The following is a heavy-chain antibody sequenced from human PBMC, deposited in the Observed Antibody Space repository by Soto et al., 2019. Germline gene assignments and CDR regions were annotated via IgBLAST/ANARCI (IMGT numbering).Heavy chain of an antibody. V-gene: IGHV1-58*01. CDR3: ATHREGATYYFDY. CDR1: TFTFTSSA. CDR2: NVVGSGNT. D-gene: IGHD1-26*01. J-gene: IGHJ4*02. Sequence: SVKVSCKASTFTFTSSAVQWVRQARGQRLEWIGWNVVGSGNTKYAQNFQERVTITRDMSSGTAYLELSSLRSEDTAVYYCATHREGATYYFDYWGQGTLVTVSS.